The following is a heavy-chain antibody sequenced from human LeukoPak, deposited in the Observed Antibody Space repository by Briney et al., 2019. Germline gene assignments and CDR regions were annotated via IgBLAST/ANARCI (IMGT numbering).Heavy chain of an antibody. V-gene: IGHV4-38-2*01. CDR1: GYSISSGYY. CDR2: IYHSGST. J-gene: IGHJ4*02. D-gene: IGHD3-3*01. CDR3: AFGVASFFDY. Sequence: SSETLSLTCAVSGYSISSGYYWGWLRQPPGKGLEWIGSIYHSGSTYYNPSLKSRVTISVDRSKNQFSLKLSSVTAADTAVYYCAFGVASFFDYWGQGTLVTVSS.